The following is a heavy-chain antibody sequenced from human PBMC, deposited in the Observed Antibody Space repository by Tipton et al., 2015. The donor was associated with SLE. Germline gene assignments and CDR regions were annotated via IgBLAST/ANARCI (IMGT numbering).Heavy chain of an antibody. CDR2: ISAYNGNT. V-gene: IGHV1-18*01. CDR3: ARDLDYISAFDI. CDR1: GYTFTSYG. D-gene: IGHD4-11*01. Sequence: QSGPEVKKPGASVKVSCKASGYTFTSYGISWVRQAPGQGLEWMGWISAYNGNTNYAQKLQGRVTMTTDTSTSTTYMELRSLRSDDTAMYHCARDLDYISAFDIWGQGTMVTVSS. J-gene: IGHJ3*02.